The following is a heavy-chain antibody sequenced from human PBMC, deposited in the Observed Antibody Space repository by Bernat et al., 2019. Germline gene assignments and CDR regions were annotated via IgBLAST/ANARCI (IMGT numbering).Heavy chain of an antibody. CDR3: AKERDSSNWYGGGFDY. Sequence: QVQLVESGGGVVQPGRSLRLSCAASGFTFSCYGMHWVRQAPGKGLEWVAVISNDGRNKYYADSVKDRLTISRDNSQNTLYLQMNSLRVEDTAVYYCAKERDSSNWYGGGFDYWGQGTLVTVSS. J-gene: IGHJ4*02. CDR2: ISNDGRNK. CDR1: GFTFSCYG. D-gene: IGHD6-13*01. V-gene: IGHV3-30*18.